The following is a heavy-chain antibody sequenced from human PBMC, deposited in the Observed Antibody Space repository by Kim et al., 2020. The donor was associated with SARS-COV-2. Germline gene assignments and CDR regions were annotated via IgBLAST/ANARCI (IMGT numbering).Heavy chain of an antibody. CDR3: ARTGEEWELPLDY. D-gene: IGHD1-26*01. CDR1: GGTFSSYA. J-gene: IGHJ4*02. CDR2: IIPILGIA. Sequence: SVKVSCKASGGTFSSYAISWVRQAPGQGLEWMGRIIPILGIANYAQKFQGRVTITADKSTSTAYMELSSLRSEDTAVYYCARTGEEWELPLDYWGQGTLVNVSS. V-gene: IGHV1-69*04.